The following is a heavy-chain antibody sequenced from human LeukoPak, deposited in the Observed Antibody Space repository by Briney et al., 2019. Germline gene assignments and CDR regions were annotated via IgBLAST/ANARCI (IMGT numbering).Heavy chain of an antibody. D-gene: IGHD6-13*01. CDR1: GFTFSTYA. J-gene: IGHJ4*02. V-gene: IGHV3-23*01. CDR3: ARGGYSSSWYHFDY. CDR2: ISGSGGST. Sequence: GGSLRLSCAASGFTFSTYAMSWVRQAPGKGLEWVSTISGSGGSTSYADSVMGRFTISRDNSKNTLFLQMNSLRAEDTAVYYCARGGYSSSWYHFDYWGQGTLVTVSS.